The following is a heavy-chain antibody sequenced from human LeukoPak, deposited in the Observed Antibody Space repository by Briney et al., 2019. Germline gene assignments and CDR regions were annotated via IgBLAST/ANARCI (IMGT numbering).Heavy chain of an antibody. CDR2: ISAYNGNT. J-gene: IGHJ6*03. Sequence: ASVKVSCKASGYTFTSYGISWVRQAPGQGLEWMGWISAYNGNTNYAQKFQGRVTMTTDTSTSTAYMELSSLRSDDTAVYYCAMSLVVVIDYSYYMDVWGKGTTVTVSS. D-gene: IGHD3-22*01. CDR1: GYTFTSYG. CDR3: AMSLVVVIDYSYYMDV. V-gene: IGHV1-18*01.